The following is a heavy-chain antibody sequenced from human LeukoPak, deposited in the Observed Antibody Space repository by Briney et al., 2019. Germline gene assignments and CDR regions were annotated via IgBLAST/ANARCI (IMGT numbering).Heavy chain of an antibody. CDR2: IYPGDSDT. J-gene: IGHJ4*02. CDR3: ARHRYSSGWYDFDY. CDR1: GSRFTSYW. D-gene: IGHD6-19*01. V-gene: IGHV5-51*01. Sequence: GASLKISWKGSGSRFTSYWIGWVRQMPGKSLELMWLIYPGDSDTRYSTSVQGQGTISADKSISTAYRRWSSLKASDTAMYYCARHRYSSGWYDFDYWGQGTLVTVS.